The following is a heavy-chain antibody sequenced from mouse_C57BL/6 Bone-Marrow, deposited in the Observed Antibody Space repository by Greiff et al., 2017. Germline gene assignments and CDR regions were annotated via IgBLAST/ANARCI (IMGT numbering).Heavy chain of an antibody. D-gene: IGHD3-2*02. J-gene: IGHJ3*01. CDR1: GFNIKNTY. Sequence: EVQRVESVAELVRPGASVKLSCTASGFNIKNTYMPWVKQRPEQGLEWIGRIDPANGNTKYAPKFQGKATIPADTSSNTAYLQLSSLASEDTAIYYCARVPDSSGYFAYWGQGTLVTVSA. CDR3: ARVPDSSGYFAY. V-gene: IGHV14-3*01. CDR2: IDPANGNT.